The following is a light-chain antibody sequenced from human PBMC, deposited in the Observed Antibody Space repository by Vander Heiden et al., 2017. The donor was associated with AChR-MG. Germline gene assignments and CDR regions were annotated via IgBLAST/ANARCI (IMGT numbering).Light chain of an antibody. J-gene: IGKJ1*01. CDR3: QQYGSSPRT. V-gene: IGKV3D-20*01. CDR2: DAS. CDR1: QSVRSNS. Sequence: DIVLTQSPGNLSLSPGERATLSCGASQSVRSNSLAWYQQKPGLAPRLLIYDASSRATGIPDRFSGSGSGTDFALTISRLEPEDFAVYYCQQYGSSPRTFGQGTKVEIK.